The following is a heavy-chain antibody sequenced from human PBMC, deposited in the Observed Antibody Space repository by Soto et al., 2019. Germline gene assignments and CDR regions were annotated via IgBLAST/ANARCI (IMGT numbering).Heavy chain of an antibody. Sequence: SETLSLTCSVSGVSISSRSYYWGWIRQPPGKGLEWIASIFYSGTTSYNPSLKSRVTISIDTAKNQFSLKVTSVTAADTAIYYCARLGGYCSSTSCYGYYGMDVWGQGTTVTVSS. D-gene: IGHD2-2*01. CDR3: ARLGGYCSSTSCYGYYGMDV. V-gene: IGHV4-39*01. CDR1: GVSISSRSYY. CDR2: IFYSGTT. J-gene: IGHJ6*02.